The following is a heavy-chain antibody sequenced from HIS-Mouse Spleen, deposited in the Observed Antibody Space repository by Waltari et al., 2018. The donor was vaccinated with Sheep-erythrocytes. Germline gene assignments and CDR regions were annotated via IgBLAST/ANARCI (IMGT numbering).Heavy chain of an antibody. Sequence: QVQLVQSGAEVKKPGASVKVSCKASGYTFTGYYMHWVRPAPGQGLEWMGWINPNSGGTNYAQKFQGRVTMTRDTSISTAYMELSRLRSDDTAVYYCARDPGSSSRFDWFDPWGQGTLVTVSS. V-gene: IGHV1-2*02. CDR2: INPNSGGT. CDR3: ARDPGSSSRFDWFDP. J-gene: IGHJ5*02. D-gene: IGHD6-13*01. CDR1: GYTFTGYY.